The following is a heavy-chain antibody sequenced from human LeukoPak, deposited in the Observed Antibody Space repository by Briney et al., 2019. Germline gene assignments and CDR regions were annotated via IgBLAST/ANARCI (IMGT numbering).Heavy chain of an antibody. J-gene: IGHJ5*02. V-gene: IGHV1-2*02. D-gene: IGHD2-2*01. CDR3: AREQVVPAAMIDP. CDR1: GYTFTGYY. CDR2: INPNSGGT. Sequence: ASVKVSCKASGYTFTGYYMHWVRQAPGQGLEWMGWINPNSGGTNYAQKFQGRVTMTRDTSISTAYMELSRLRSDDTAVYYCAREQVVPAAMIDPWGQGTLVTVSS.